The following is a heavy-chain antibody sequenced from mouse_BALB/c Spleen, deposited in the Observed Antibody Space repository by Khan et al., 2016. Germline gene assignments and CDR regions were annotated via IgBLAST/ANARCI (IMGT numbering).Heavy chain of an antibody. V-gene: IGHV1-9*01. CDR1: GYTFSNYW. CDR2: ILPGSGYS. Sequence: VQLQQSGAELMKPGASVKISCKATGYTFSNYWIEWVKQRPGHGLEWIGDILPGSGYSNSNENFKGKATFTADASSNTAYMQLISLTSEDSAVCFWAGAWYSRDDWGKGTSVTVSS. CDR3: AGAWYSRDD. J-gene: IGHJ4*01.